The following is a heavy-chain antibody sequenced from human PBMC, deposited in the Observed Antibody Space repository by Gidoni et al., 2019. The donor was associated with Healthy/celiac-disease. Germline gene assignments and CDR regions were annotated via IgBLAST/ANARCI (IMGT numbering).Heavy chain of an antibody. CDR3: AREGAVAAKGGWFDP. V-gene: IGHV4-61*02. CDR1: GGSISSGSYY. D-gene: IGHD6-19*01. CDR2: IYTSGST. J-gene: IGHJ5*02. Sequence: QVQLQESGPGLVKPSQTLSLTCTVPGGSISSGSYYWSWIRQPAGKGLEWIGRIYTSGSTNYNPSLKSRVTISVDTSKNQFSLKLSSVTAADTAVYYCAREGAVAAKGGWFDPWGQGTLVTVSS.